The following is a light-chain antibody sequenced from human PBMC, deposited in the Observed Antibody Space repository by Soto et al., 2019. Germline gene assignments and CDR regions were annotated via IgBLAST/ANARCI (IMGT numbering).Light chain of an antibody. CDR3: QQRSNWPG. Sequence: EIVLTQSPATLSLSPGERATLSCRASQSVSSYLAWYQQKPGQAPRLLLYDASNRATGIPARFSGSGSGTDFTLTISSPEPEDFSVYYCQQRSNWPGFGGGTKVEIK. CDR1: QSVSSY. J-gene: IGKJ4*02. V-gene: IGKV3-11*01. CDR2: DAS.